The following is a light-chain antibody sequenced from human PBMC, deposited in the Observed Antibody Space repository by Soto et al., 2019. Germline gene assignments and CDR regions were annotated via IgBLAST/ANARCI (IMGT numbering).Light chain of an antibody. CDR3: SSYTSSTTAV. J-gene: IGLJ1*01. Sequence: SAVTQPASVSGSPIQSGTISCTGTSCDVGGHNYVFWYQQDPGQAPKLLIYDVSNRPAGVCTRLSRSKSGNTASLTISRLPAEDEADYYRSSYTSSTTAVFPTAPKAPV. CDR2: DVS. CDR1: SCDVGGHNY. V-gene: IGLV2-14*01.